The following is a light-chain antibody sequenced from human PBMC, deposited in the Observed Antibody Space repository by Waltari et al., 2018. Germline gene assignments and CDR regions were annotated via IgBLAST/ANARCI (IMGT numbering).Light chain of an antibody. Sequence: DIQMTQSPSSVSASVGDTVTLTCRTSQSISNWVAWYQQKPGKAPNLLIYGASSLQSGVPPRFSGSGSGTDFTLTISSLQAEDVAVYYCHQYHVPPLTFGQGTRLEIK. V-gene: IGKV1-12*01. CDR2: GAS. CDR1: QSISNW. J-gene: IGKJ5*01. CDR3: HQYHVPPLT.